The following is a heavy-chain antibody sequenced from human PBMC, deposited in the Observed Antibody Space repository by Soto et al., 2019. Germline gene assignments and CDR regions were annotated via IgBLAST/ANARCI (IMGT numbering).Heavy chain of an antibody. D-gene: IGHD4-17*01. J-gene: IGHJ4*02. CDR1: GYTFTASG. CDR3: ARWDDYGASDQYHFDH. CDR2: TSICNGHT. V-gene: IGHV1-18*01. Sequence: ASVKVSCKASGYTFTASGISWVRQAPGQGLEWMGWTSICNGHTEYSPKFLGRVVMTTDTSADTAYLELRSLRPDDAALYYCARWDDYGASDQYHFDHWGQGTLVTVSS.